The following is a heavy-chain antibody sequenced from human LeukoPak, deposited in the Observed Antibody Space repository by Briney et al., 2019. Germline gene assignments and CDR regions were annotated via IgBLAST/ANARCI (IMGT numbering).Heavy chain of an antibody. V-gene: IGHV3-23*01. D-gene: IGHD3-22*01. Sequence: PGGSLRLSCAASVFTLSNFAMGWVRQAPGKGLQWVSLISANGGDTYYADSVKGRFTISRDNSKNTLYLQMNSLRAEDTAVYYCAAEDDSSSYYYFWGQGTLVTVSS. CDR3: AAEDDSSSYYYF. CDR2: ISANGGDT. J-gene: IGHJ4*02. CDR1: VFTLSNFA.